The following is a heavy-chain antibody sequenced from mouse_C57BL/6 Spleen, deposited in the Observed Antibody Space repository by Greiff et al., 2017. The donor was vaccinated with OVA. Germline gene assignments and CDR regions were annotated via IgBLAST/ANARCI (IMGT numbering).Heavy chain of an antibody. Sequence: VQLQQSGPELVKPGASVKISCKASGYAFSSSWMNWVKQRPGKGLEWIGRIYPGDGDTNYNGKFKGKATLTADKSSSTAYMQLSSLTSEDSAVYFCARRDYDYGDWYFDVWGTGTTVTVSS. D-gene: IGHD2-4*01. J-gene: IGHJ1*03. CDR2: IYPGDGDT. V-gene: IGHV1-82*01. CDR1: GYAFSSSW. CDR3: ARRDYDYGDWYFDV.